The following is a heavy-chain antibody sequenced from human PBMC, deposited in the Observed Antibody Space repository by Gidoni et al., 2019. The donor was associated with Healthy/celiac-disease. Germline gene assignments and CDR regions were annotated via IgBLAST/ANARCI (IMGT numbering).Heavy chain of an antibody. D-gene: IGHD2-21*01. CDR1: GFTFSSYG. J-gene: IGHJ4*02. Sequence: QVQLVESGGGVVQPGRSLRLSCAASGFTFSSYGMHWVRQAPGKGLEWVAVISYDGSNKYYADSVKGRFTISRDNSKNTLYLQMNSLRAEDTAVYYCAKGLGVVIPTRPLDYWGQGTLVTVSS. CDR2: ISYDGSNK. CDR3: AKGLGVVIPTRPLDY. V-gene: IGHV3-30*18.